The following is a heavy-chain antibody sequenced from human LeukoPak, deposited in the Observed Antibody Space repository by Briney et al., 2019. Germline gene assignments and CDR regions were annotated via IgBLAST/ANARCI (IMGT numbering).Heavy chain of an antibody. D-gene: IGHD5-18*01. J-gene: IGHJ6*02. V-gene: IGHV3-23*01. CDR3: ARHDTAMATDYGMDV. CDR2: ISGSGGST. Sequence: GGSLRLSCAASGFTFSSYAMSWVRQAPGKGPEWVSAISGSGGSTYYADSVKGRFTISRDNSKNTLYLQMNSLRAEDTAVYYCARHDTAMATDYGMDVWGQGTTVTVSS. CDR1: GFTFSSYA.